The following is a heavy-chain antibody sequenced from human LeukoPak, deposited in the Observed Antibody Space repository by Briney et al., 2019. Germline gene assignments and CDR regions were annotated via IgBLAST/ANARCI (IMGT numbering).Heavy chain of an antibody. Sequence: ASVKVSCKASRSTLTDDYLHWVRQAPGQGLEWMGWINPNNGGTNYAQKFQGRVTMTRDTSIITTYMELSRLRSDDTAVYYCARDMSNKVRPPDYWGQGTLVTVSS. CDR1: RSTLTDDY. J-gene: IGHJ4*02. D-gene: IGHD5/OR15-5a*01. CDR2: INPNNGGT. V-gene: IGHV1-2*02. CDR3: ARDMSNKVRPPDY.